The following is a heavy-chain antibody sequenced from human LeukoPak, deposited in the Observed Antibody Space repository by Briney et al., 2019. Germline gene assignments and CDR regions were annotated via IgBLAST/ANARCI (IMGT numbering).Heavy chain of an antibody. CDR1: GFTFSSYG. V-gene: IGHV3-23*01. Sequence: GGSLRLSCAASGFTFSSYGMSWVRQAPEKGLEWVSAISGSGGSTYYADSVKGRFTISRDNSKNTLYLQMNSLRAEDTAVYYCAKRSNNYYGSGSYYFDYWGQGTLVTVSS. CDR3: AKRSNNYYGSGSYYFDY. D-gene: IGHD3-10*01. J-gene: IGHJ4*02. CDR2: ISGSGGST.